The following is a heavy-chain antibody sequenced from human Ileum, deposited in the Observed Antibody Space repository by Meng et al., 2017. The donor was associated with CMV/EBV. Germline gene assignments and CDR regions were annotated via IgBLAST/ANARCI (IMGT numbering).Heavy chain of an antibody. Sequence: QVQLPESGPGLVKPSEPLSLTCTVSGDSITSFYWSWIRQPAGKALEWIGRIYHGGSTNYNPSLKSRVTLSVDTSKNQFSMRLTSVTAADTAVYYCARGPGGFGDFNFDYWGQGTLVTVSS. V-gene: IGHV4-4*07. CDR2: IYHGGST. CDR3: ARGPGGFGDFNFDY. D-gene: IGHD3-16*01. J-gene: IGHJ4*02. CDR1: GDSITSFY.